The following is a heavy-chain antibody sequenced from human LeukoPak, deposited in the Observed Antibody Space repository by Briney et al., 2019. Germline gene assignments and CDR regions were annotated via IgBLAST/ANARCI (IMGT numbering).Heavy chain of an antibody. V-gene: IGHV4-39*01. J-gene: IGHJ4*02. D-gene: IGHD3-22*01. CDR1: GGSISSGDYY. Sequence: PSQTLSLTCTVSGGSISSGDYYWSWIRQPPGKGLEWIGSIYYSGNTYYNPSLKSRVTIPVDTSKNQFSLKLTSVTAADTAVYYCARHKRAYYYDSSGYPDYWGQGTLVTVSS. CDR2: IYYSGNT. CDR3: ARHKRAYYYDSSGYPDY.